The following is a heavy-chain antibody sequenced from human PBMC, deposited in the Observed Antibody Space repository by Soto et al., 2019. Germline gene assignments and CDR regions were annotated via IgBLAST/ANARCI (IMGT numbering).Heavy chain of an antibody. CDR1: GFIFNDAW. J-gene: IGHJ4*02. CDR2: VKSKTHGEAT. Sequence: EMQLVESGGDLVKPGGSLRLSCAASGFIFNDAWMHWVRQAPGKGLEWVGRVKSKTHGEATDYAAPVKGRFIISRDDSEKMFYLQMNSLKTGEPAVYYFTPGEEPYFAPWAPGTPVTAPS. D-gene: IGHD1-1*01. CDR3: TPGEEPYFAP. V-gene: IGHV3-15*07.